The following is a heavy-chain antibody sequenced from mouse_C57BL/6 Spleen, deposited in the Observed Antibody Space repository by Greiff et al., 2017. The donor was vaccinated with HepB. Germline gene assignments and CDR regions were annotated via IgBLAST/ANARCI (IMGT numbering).Heavy chain of an antibody. Sequence: QVQLQQPGAELVKPGASVKLSCKASGYTFTSYWMQWVKQRPGQGLEWIGEIDPSDSYTNYNQKFKGKATLTVDTSSSTAYMQLSSLTSEDSAVYYCARMGQLRPYYFDYWGQGTTLTVSS. D-gene: IGHD3-2*02. J-gene: IGHJ2*01. V-gene: IGHV1-50*01. CDR2: IDPSDSYT. CDR3: ARMGQLRPYYFDY. CDR1: GYTFTSYW.